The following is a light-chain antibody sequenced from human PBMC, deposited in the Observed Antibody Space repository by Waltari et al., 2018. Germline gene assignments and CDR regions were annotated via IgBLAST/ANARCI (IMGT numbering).Light chain of an antibody. Sequence: DIQLTQSPSFLSASVGDSATIPCRASQGISSFLVWYQQKPGKAPKLLIYDASTLQTGVPSRFSGSASGTEFTLTISSLQPEDFATYYCQQLNSYPFTFGPGTKVDIE. CDR1: QGISSF. V-gene: IGKV1-9*01. J-gene: IGKJ3*01. CDR3: QQLNSYPFT. CDR2: DAS.